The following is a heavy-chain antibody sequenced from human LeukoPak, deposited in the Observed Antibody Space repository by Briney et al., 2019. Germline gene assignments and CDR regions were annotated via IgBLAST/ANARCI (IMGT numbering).Heavy chain of an antibody. CDR1: GGTFSSYA. CDR3: AVEWELLGYYFDY. Sequence: GSSVKVSCKASGGTFSSYAISWARQAPGQGLEWMGRIIPIFGTANYAQKFQGRVTITTDESTSTAYMELSSLRSEDTAVYYCAVEWELLGYYFDYWGQGTLVTVSS. CDR2: IIPIFGTA. J-gene: IGHJ4*02. D-gene: IGHD1-26*01. V-gene: IGHV1-69*05.